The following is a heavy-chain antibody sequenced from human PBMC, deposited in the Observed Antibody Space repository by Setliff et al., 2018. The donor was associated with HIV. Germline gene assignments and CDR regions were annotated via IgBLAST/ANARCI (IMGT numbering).Heavy chain of an antibody. CDR1: GGTFGSYA. V-gene: IGHV1-69*13. J-gene: IGHJ6*03. CDR3: AREGVSLWFGELPSSHYMDV. CDR2: IIPIFGTA. D-gene: IGHD3-10*01. Sequence: SVKVSCKASGGTFGSYAITWVRQAPGQGLEWMGGIIPIFGTANYAQKFQGRVTITADESTSTAYMELSSLRSEDTAVYYCAREGVSLWFGELPSSHYMDVWGKGTTVTVSS.